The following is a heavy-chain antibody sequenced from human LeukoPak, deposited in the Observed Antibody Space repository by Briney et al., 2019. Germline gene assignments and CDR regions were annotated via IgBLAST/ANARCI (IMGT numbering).Heavy chain of an antibody. CDR1: GFTVRSNY. Sequence: GGSLRLSCAASGFTVRSNYMSWVRQAPGKGLEWVSAISGSGGSTYYAVSVKGRFTISRDKSKNTLSLQMNILRAEDTAVYYCAKDRHFEGSGSSTWEWDVWGKGTTVTISS. CDR3: AKDRHFEGSGSSTWEWDV. D-gene: IGHD3-10*01. V-gene: IGHV3-23*01. J-gene: IGHJ6*04. CDR2: ISGSGGST.